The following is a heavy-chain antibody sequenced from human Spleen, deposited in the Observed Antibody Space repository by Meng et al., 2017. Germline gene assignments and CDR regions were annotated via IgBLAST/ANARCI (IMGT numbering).Heavy chain of an antibody. D-gene: IGHD3-10*01. CDR3: MDGGSGSWDY. V-gene: IGHV3-23*01. CDR2: ISGGGSST. J-gene: IGHJ4*02. CDR1: GITFSSYA. Sequence: GESLKISCAASGITFSSYAMSWVRQAPGKGLEWVSVISGGGSSTYYADSVKGRFTISRDNSKNTLYLQMNSLKIEDTAVYYCMDGGSGSWDYWGQGTLVTVPS.